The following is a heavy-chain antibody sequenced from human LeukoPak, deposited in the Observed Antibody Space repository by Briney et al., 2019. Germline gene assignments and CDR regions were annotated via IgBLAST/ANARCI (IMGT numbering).Heavy chain of an antibody. CDR3: ASYYDFWSGYYNRQYYFDY. V-gene: IGHV3-21*01. D-gene: IGHD3-3*01. Sequence: PGGSLRLSCAASGFPFSSYSMDWVPQAPGKGLEWVSSISSSSYYTHYADSVKGRFTISRDNAKNSLYLQMNSLRAEDTAVYYCASYYDFWSGYYNRQYYFDYWGQGTLVSVSS. J-gene: IGHJ4*02. CDR2: ISSSSYYT. CDR1: GFPFSSYS.